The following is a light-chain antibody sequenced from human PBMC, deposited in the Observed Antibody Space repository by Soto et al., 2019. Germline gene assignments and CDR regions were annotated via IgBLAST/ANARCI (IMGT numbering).Light chain of an antibody. J-gene: IGLJ1*01. V-gene: IGLV1-51*01. CDR2: DNN. CDR1: SSNIGSNY. Sequence: QSVLTQPPSVSAAPGQKVTISCSGSSSNIGSNYVSWYQQLPGTAPKLLIYDNNKRPSGIPDRFSGSKSGTSATLGITGLQTGDEADYYCGSWDNSLCAYGLGSWTKV. CDR3: GSWDNSLCAYG.